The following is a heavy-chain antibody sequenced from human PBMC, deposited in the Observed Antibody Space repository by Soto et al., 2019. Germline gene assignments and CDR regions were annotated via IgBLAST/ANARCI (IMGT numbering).Heavy chain of an antibody. D-gene: IGHD6-13*01. CDR3: AKARGYPREYFHY. CDR1: GFTLSYYG. Sequence: GGSLRLSCAASGFTLSYYGMSWVRQAPGKGLEWVSAVSPNGQGIYYADSVRGRFTISRDISKNTVFLHMDSLRAEDTAVYYCAKARGYPREYFHYWGQGTLVTVSS. CDR2: VSPNGQGI. V-gene: IGHV3-23*01. J-gene: IGHJ4*02.